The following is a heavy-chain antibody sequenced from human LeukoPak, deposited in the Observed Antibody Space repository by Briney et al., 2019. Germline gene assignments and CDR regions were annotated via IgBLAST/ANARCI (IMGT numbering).Heavy chain of an antibody. V-gene: IGHV3-20*04. CDR2: INWNGGST. CDR1: GFTFDDYG. J-gene: IGHJ3*02. D-gene: IGHD3-3*01. Sequence: GGSLRLSCAASGFTFDDYGMSWVRQAPGKGLEWVSGINWNGGSTGYADSVKGRFTISRDNAKNSLYLQMNSLRAEDTALYYCARQSQAYCDFWSGYAREAFDIWGQGTMVTVSS. CDR3: ARQSQAYCDFWSGYAREAFDI.